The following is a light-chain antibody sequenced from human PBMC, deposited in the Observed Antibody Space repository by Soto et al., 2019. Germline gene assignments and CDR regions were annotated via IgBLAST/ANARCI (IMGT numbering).Light chain of an antibody. CDR1: QSFSSN. J-gene: IGKJ4*02. Sequence: EIVMTQSPATLSVSPGERATLSCRASQSFSSNLAWYQQKPGQAPRLLIYGASTRATGIPARFSGSGSGTAFTPTISSLQSEDFEVYYCQQYNTWSYTSGRGTQVDI. CDR2: GAS. V-gene: IGKV3-15*01. CDR3: QQYNTWSYT.